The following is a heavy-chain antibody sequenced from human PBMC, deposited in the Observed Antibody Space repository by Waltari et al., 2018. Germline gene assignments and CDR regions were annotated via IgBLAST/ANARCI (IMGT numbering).Heavy chain of an antibody. D-gene: IGHD4-17*01. J-gene: IGHJ4*02. CDR1: GFTFSGSA. V-gene: IGHV3-73*01. CDR3: TSTTTTVTTHAY. CDR2: IRSKANSYAT. Sequence: VESGGGLVQPGGSLKLSCAASGFTFSGSAMHWVRQASGKGLEWVGRIRSKANSYATAYAASVKGRFTISRDDSKNTAYLQMYSLKTEDTAVYYCTSTTTTVTTHAYWGQGTLVTVSS.